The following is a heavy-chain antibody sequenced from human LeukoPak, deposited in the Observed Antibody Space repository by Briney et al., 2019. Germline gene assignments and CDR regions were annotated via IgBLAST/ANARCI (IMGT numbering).Heavy chain of an antibody. J-gene: IGHJ6*03. CDR2: ISSSSSTI. Sequence: PGGSLRLSCAASGFTFSSYSMNWVRQAPGKGLEWVSYISSSSSTIYYADSVKGRFTISRDNAKNSLYLQTNSLRAEDTAVYYCARDHYDFWSGYFPGYMDVWGKGTTVTVSS. CDR3: ARDHYDFWSGYFPGYMDV. V-gene: IGHV3-48*01. CDR1: GFTFSSYS. D-gene: IGHD3-3*01.